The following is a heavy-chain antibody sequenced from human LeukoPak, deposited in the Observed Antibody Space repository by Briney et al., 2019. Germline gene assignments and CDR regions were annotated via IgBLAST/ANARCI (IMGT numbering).Heavy chain of an antibody. CDR3: ARDWEDIVVVPAADETSNWFDR. V-gene: IGHV1-18*04. J-gene: IGHJ5*02. D-gene: IGHD2-2*01. CDR2: ISAYNGNT. Sequence: ASVTVSCKASGYTFTSYGISWVRQAPGQGLEWMGWISAYNGNTNYAQKLQGRATMTTDTSTSTAYMELRSLRSDDTAVYYCARDWEDIVVVPAADETSNWFDRWGQGTLVTVSS. CDR1: GYTFTSYG.